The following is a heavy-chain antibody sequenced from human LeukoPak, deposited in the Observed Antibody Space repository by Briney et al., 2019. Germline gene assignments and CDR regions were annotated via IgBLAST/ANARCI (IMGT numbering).Heavy chain of an antibody. Sequence: GGSLRLSCAASGFTFSSYAMHWVRQAPGKGLEYVSAISSNGGSTYYANSVKGRFTISRDNSKNSLYLQMNSLRAEDTAVYYCARVGHYYFDYWGQGTLVTVSS. CDR2: ISSNGGST. CDR1: GFTFSSYA. CDR3: ARVGHYYFDY. V-gene: IGHV3-64*01. J-gene: IGHJ4*02.